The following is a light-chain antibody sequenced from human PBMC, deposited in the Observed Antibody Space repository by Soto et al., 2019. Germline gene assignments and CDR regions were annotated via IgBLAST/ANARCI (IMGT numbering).Light chain of an antibody. CDR2: AAS. Sequence: IQMTQSPSSLSASVGDRVTITCRASQSISRYLNWYQQKPGKAPELLIYAASSLQSGVPSSFSDGGSGTDFTLTISSLQPEDFASYYCQQTYSTPFTFGQGTRLEIK. V-gene: IGKV1-39*01. J-gene: IGKJ5*01. CDR3: QQTYSTPFT. CDR1: QSISRY.